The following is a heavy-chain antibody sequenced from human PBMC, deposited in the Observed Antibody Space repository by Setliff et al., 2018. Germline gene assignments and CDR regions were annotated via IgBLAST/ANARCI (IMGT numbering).Heavy chain of an antibody. D-gene: IGHD3-3*01. CDR3: AGQGPIFGSGLIPGFDQ. Sequence: SVKVSCKASGDTFSTYALSWVRQAPGQGLEWMGGIIPLLETAKYAQKFQGRVTITADKSTSTGHMELSSLRSEDTAIYFCAGQGPIFGSGLIPGFDQWGQGTMVTVSS. J-gene: IGHJ4*02. V-gene: IGHV1-69*06. CDR2: IIPLLETA. CDR1: GDTFSTYA.